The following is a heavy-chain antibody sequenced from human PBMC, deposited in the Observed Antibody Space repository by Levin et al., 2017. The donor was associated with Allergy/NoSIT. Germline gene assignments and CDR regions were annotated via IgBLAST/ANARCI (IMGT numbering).Heavy chain of an antibody. D-gene: IGHD6-13*01. CDR1: GYTFTSYD. CDR3: AGGSERSSSPHYYGMDV. V-gene: IGHV1-8*01. J-gene: IGHJ6*02. Sequence: GESLKISCKASGYTFTSYDINWVRQATGQGLEWMGWMNPNSGNTGYAQKFQGRVTMTRNTSISTAYMELSSLRSEDTAVYYCAGGSERSSSPHYYGMDVWGQGTTVTVSS. CDR2: MNPNSGNT.